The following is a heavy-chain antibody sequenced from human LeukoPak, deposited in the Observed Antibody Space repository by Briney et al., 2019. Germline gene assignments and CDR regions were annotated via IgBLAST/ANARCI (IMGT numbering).Heavy chain of an antibody. Sequence: SSETLSLTCTVSGGSISSSSYYWGWIRQPPGKGLEWIGSIYYSGSTYYNPSLKSRVTISVDTSKNQFSLKLSSVTAADTAVYYCARIDGMVRGVIITGDYMDVWGKGTTVTVSS. D-gene: IGHD3-10*01. J-gene: IGHJ6*03. V-gene: IGHV4-39*07. CDR1: GGSISSSSYY. CDR3: ARIDGMVRGVIITGDYMDV. CDR2: IYYSGST.